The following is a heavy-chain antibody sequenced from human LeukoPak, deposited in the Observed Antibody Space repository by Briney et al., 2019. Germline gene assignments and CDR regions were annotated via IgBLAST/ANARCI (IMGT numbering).Heavy chain of an antibody. Sequence: PGGSLKLSCAASGFTFEDYAMHWFRQAPGKGREWVSGISWNSGSIDYADSVKGRFTISRDNAKNSLYLQMNTLRPEDTAFYYCAKGTGRYWTFLDYWGQGTLVTVSS. D-gene: IGHD1-26*01. CDR2: ISWNSGSI. J-gene: IGHJ4*02. CDR3: AKGTGRYWTFLDY. V-gene: IGHV3-9*01. CDR1: GFTFEDYA.